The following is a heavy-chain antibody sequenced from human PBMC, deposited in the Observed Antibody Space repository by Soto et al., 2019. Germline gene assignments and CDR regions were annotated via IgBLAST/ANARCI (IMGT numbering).Heavy chain of an antibody. CDR3: AKETLTLFHVGRGKVYYALDV. CDR1: GFTFSGYE. Sequence: GGSLRLSCEVSGFTFSGYEMNWVRQAPGKGLEWVSYISTSKSIKYYAESVKGRFTISRDNAKNSLYLQMNNLRVEDTAVYFCAKETLTLFHVGRGKVYYALDVWGQGTTVTVSS. D-gene: IGHD1-26*01. J-gene: IGHJ6*02. CDR2: ISTSKSIK. V-gene: IGHV3-48*03.